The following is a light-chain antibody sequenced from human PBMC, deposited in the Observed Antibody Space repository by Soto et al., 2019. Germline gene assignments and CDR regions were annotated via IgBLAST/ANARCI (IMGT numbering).Light chain of an antibody. V-gene: IGLV2-14*01. Sequence: QSALTQPASVSGSPGQSITISCTGTSSDVGGYNYLSWYQQNPGKAPKVMIYEVSNRPSGVSNRFSGSKSGNTACLTISGLQAEDEADYYCSSYTTSGTPVFGGGTKVTVL. CDR2: EVS. CDR3: SSYTTSGTPV. J-gene: IGLJ3*02. CDR1: SSDVGGYNY.